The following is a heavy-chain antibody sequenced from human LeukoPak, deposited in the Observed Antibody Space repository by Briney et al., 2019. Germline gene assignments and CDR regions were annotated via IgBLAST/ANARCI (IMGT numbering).Heavy chain of an antibody. J-gene: IGHJ5*02. CDR1: GDSVSSNSSA. D-gene: IGHD5-18*01. V-gene: IGHV6-1*01. CDR3: ARIGYSYGGP. Sequence: SQTLSLTCAISGDSVSSNSSAWNCIRQSPSRGLECLGRTYYRSKWYNDYAASVKGRITINPDTSKNHFSLQLNSVTPEDTAIYYCARIGYSYGGPWGQGTLVTVSS. CDR2: TYYRSKWYN.